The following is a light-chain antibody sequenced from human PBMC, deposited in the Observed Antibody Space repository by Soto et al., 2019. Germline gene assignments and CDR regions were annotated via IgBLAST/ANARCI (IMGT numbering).Light chain of an antibody. CDR2: EVS. J-gene: IGLJ1*01. V-gene: IGLV2-18*02. Sequence: QSALTQPPSVSGSPGQSVTISCTGTNSDVGSYNRVSWYQQPPGTAPKLMIYEVSNRPSGVPDRFSGSKSGNTASLTISGLQAEDEADYYCSSYTSTSTGLFGTGTKVTVL. CDR3: SSYTSTSTGL. CDR1: NSDVGSYNR.